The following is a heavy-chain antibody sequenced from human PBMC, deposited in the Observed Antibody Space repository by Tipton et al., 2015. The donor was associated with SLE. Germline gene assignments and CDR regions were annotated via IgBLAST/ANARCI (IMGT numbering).Heavy chain of an antibody. CDR3: ARGCSSTTCEPFDYFGLDV. Sequence: LTCSVSGGSIISYYWSWIRQPPGKGLEWIGYIYHTGRTNYNPSLKSRVTMSLDTSKNQFSLKLTSVTAADTAVYFCARGCSSTTCEPFDYFGLDVWGQGTTVTVSS. J-gene: IGHJ6*02. V-gene: IGHV4-59*12. CDR1: GGSIISYY. CDR2: IYHTGRT. D-gene: IGHD2-2*01.